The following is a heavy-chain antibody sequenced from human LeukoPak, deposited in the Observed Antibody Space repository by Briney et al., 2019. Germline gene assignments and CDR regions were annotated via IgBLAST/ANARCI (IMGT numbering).Heavy chain of an antibody. J-gene: IGHJ4*02. Sequence: PSETLSLTCTVSGGSIGSYYWSWIRQPPGKGLEWIGYIYYSGSTNYNPSLKSRVTISVDTSKNQFSLKLSSVTAADTAVYYCARGTVAGTQPSDYWGQGTLVTVSS. V-gene: IGHV4-59*01. CDR1: GGSIGSYY. CDR2: IYYSGST. CDR3: ARGTVAGTQPSDY. D-gene: IGHD6-19*01.